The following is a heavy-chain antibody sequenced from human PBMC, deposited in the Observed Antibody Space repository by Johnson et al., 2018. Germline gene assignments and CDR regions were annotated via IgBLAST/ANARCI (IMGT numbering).Heavy chain of an antibody. D-gene: IGHD1-20*01. CDR1: GFTFSSYW. J-gene: IGHJ4*02. CDR3: GRASIIGTLVGR. CDR2: IESDGSRT. Sequence: VQLQESGGGLVQPGGSLRLSCDASGFTFSSYWMHWVRQVPGKGLVWVSRIESDGSRTSYADSVEGRFTISRDNAKRTLYLQMNNLRAEDTAVYYCGRASIIGTLVGRWGQGILVTVSS. V-gene: IGHV3-74*01.